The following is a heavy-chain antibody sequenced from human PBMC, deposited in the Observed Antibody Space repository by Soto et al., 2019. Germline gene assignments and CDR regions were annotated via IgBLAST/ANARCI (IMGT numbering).Heavy chain of an antibody. Sequence: PGESLKISCEGSGYRFTSYWIGWVRQMPGKGLEWMGIIYPGDSDTRYSPSFQGQVTISADISTAYLQWSSLKASDTAMYYCARVIVVAGRYFDYWGQGTLVTVSS. CDR2: IYPGDSDT. V-gene: IGHV5-51*01. CDR1: GYRFTSYW. D-gene: IGHD6-19*01. J-gene: IGHJ4*02. CDR3: ARVIVVAGRYFDY.